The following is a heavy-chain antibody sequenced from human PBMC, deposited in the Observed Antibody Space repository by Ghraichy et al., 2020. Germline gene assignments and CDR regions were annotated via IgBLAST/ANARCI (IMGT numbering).Heavy chain of an antibody. CDR1: GASISTTDFY. V-gene: IGHV4-39*01. J-gene: IGHJ3*02. CDR3: ARHKKNWLQSGDAFDM. D-gene: IGHD1-1*01. Sequence: SETLSLTCTVSGASISTTDFYWGWLRHPPGKALEWIGTMSSGRHAYYKPSLRSRLTTYVDTSNNRLSLELSSMTAADTAVYYCARHKKNWLQSGDAFDMWGQGTMVTVSS. CDR2: MSSGRHA.